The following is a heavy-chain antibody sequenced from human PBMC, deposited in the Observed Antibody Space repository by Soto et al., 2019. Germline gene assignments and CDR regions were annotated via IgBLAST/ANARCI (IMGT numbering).Heavy chain of an antibody. Sequence: QVQLQQWGAGLLKPSVTLSLTCAVYGGSFSGYYWSWIRQPPGKGLEWIGEINHSGSTNYNPSLKSRVTISVDTSKNQFSLKLSSVTAADTAVYYCARGPARTGYSSGWSPQSFDYWGQGTLVTVSS. D-gene: IGHD6-19*01. CDR3: ARGPARTGYSSGWSPQSFDY. V-gene: IGHV4-34*01. CDR2: INHSGST. J-gene: IGHJ4*02. CDR1: GGSFSGYY.